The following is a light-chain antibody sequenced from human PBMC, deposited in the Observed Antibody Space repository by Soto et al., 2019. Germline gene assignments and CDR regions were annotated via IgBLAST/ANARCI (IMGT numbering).Light chain of an antibody. Sequence: DIQMTQSPSSLSASVGDRVTITCRASHSMSRYLNWYQQKPGEAPRLLMYGASSLQSGVPSRFSGSGSGKDFTLTISSLQPEDFAIYYCQQSYSTLRTFGKGTKVEIK. V-gene: IGKV1-39*01. CDR2: GAS. CDR1: HSMSRY. CDR3: QQSYSTLRT. J-gene: IGKJ1*01.